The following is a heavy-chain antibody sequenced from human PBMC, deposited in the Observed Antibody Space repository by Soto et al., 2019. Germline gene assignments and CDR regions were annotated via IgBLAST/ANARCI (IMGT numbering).Heavy chain of an antibody. CDR1: GGTFSSYA. Sequence: QVQLVQSGAEVKKPGSSVKVSCKASGGTFSSYAISWVRQAPGQGLEWMGGIIPISGTANYDQKFQGRVKVPGGDSTSTDYMALRSQRSEDTAVYYCASSQGSSTSLEIYYYYYYGMDVWGQGTTVTVSS. V-gene: IGHV1-69*01. J-gene: IGHJ6*02. CDR3: ASSQGSSTSLEIYYYYYYGMDV. CDR2: IIPISGTA. D-gene: IGHD2-2*01.